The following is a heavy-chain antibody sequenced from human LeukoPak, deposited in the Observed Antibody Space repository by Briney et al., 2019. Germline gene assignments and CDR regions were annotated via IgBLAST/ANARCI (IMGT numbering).Heavy chain of an antibody. V-gene: IGHV4-34*01. D-gene: IGHD3-3*01. CDR3: AREHTYDFWNGYKPRKGYYFDY. J-gene: IGHJ4*02. CDR2: INHSGST. Sequence: PSETLSLTCAVYGGPFSGYYWSWIRQPPGKGLEWIGEINHSGSTNYNPSLKSRVTISVDTSKNQFSLKLNSVTAADTAVYYCAREHTYDFWNGYKPRKGYYFDYWGQGTLVTVSS. CDR1: GGPFSGYY.